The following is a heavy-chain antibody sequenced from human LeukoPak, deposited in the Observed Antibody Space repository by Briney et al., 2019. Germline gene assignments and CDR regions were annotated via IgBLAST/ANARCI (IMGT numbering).Heavy chain of an antibody. CDR3: ARDVRWLTGYYMDV. D-gene: IGHD5-24*01. CDR1: GGSISSSNW. Sequence: SETLSLTCAVSGGSISSSNWWSWVRQPPGKGLEWIGEIYHSGSTNYNPSLKSRVTISVDKSKNQFSLKLSPVTAADTAVYYCARDVRWLTGYYMDVWGKGTTVTVSS. V-gene: IGHV4-4*02. J-gene: IGHJ6*03. CDR2: IYHSGST.